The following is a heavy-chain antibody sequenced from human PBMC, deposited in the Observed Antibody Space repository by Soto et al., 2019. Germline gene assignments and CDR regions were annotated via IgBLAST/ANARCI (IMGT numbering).Heavy chain of an antibody. CDR1: GFTFTSSA. J-gene: IGHJ4*02. Sequence: GASVKVSCKASGFTFTSSAVQWVRQARGQRLERIGWIVVGSGNTNYAQKFQERVTITREMSTSTAYMELSSLGSEDTAVYYCAGSPHMATTSFEYWGQGTLVTVSS. D-gene: IGHD5-12*01. CDR2: IVVGSGNT. CDR3: AGSPHMATTSFEY. V-gene: IGHV1-58*01.